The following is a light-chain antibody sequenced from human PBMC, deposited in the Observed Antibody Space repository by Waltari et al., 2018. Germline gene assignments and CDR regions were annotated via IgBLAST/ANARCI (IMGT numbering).Light chain of an antibody. V-gene: IGKV1-5*03. CDR1: QSVGTW. J-gene: IGKJ2*01. Sequence: DIQMTQSPSTLSASVGDRVTISCRASQSVGTWLAWYQQKPGKAPKLLIYMASSLESGVRSRFSGSGSGTEVTRTISSLQPDDFAAYSCQQYSSFSTFGQGTKVDI. CDR3: QQYSSFST. CDR2: MAS.